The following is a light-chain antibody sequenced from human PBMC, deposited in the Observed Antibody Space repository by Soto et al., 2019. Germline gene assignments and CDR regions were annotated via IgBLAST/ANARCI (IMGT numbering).Light chain of an antibody. CDR3: QQYANSPFT. CDR1: QSVSSNY. CDR2: GAS. J-gene: IGKJ2*01. V-gene: IGKV3-20*01. Sequence: EIVLTQSPGTLPLSPGERGTLSCRASQSVSSNYLVWYQQKPGQAPRPLIYGASSRATGIPDRFSGSGSGTDFTLTISRLEADDFAVYYCQQYANSPFTFGQGTKLEIK.